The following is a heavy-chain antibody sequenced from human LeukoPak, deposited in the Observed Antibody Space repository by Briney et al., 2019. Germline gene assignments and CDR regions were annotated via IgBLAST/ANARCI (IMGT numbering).Heavy chain of an antibody. V-gene: IGHV5-51*01. D-gene: IGHD6-13*01. CDR3: ARRIAGSGSDY. Sequence: VESLNLSCKCSGNSFASYWLGWVRQMPGKGLEWMGIIYPDDSETRSSPSIQGQGTITADKSIRTADLQWNSLQASDTAMYFCARRIAGSGSDYWGQGTLVTVSS. CDR2: IYPDDSET. J-gene: IGHJ4*02. CDR1: GNSFASYW.